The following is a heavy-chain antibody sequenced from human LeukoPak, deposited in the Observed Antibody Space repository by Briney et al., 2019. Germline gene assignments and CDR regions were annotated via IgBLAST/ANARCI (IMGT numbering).Heavy chain of an antibody. J-gene: IGHJ6*03. CDR1: GYTFTGYY. CDR2: INPNSGGT. V-gene: IGHV1-2*02. Sequence: ASVKVSCKASGYTFTGYYMHWVRQAPGQGLEWMGWINPNSGGTNYAQKFQGRVTMTRDESISTAYMELSRLRSDDTAVYYCAREEVPAAIHHYYYYMDVWGKGATVTVSS. CDR3: AREEVPAAIHHYYYYMDV. D-gene: IGHD2-2*02.